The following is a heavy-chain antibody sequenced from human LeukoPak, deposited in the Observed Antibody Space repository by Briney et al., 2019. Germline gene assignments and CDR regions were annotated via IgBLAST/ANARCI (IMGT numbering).Heavy chain of an antibody. J-gene: IGHJ4*02. CDR1: GFTFSGSA. Sequence: PGGSLKLSCAASGFTFSGSAMHWVRQASGKGLEWVGRIRSKANGYATAYAASVKGRFTISRDDSKNTAYLQMNSLKTEDTAVYYRTEAEGYWGQGTLVTVSS. CDR2: IRSKANGYAT. D-gene: IGHD6-19*01. V-gene: IGHV3-73*01. CDR3: TEAEGY.